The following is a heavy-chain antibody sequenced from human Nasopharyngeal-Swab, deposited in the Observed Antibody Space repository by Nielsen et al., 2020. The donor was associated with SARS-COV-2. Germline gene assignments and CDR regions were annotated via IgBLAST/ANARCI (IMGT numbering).Heavy chain of an antibody. CDR2: ISFDGSTK. V-gene: IGHV3-30-3*01. CDR3: AKGQWELLRGYYFDY. D-gene: IGHD1-26*01. Sequence: GESLKISCAASGFTFSSYAMHWVRQAPGKGLEWVAVISFDGSTKYYADSVKGRFTISRDYSKNTLYLQMNSLRAEDTAVYYCAKGQWELLRGYYFDYWGQGTLVTVSS. J-gene: IGHJ4*02. CDR1: GFTFSSYA.